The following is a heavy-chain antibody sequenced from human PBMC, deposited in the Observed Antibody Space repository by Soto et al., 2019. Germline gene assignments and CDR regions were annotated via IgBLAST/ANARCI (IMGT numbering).Heavy chain of an antibody. D-gene: IGHD3-3*01. V-gene: IGHV3-23*01. Sequence: GGSLRLSCAGSGFTFSSYAMSWARQAPGKGLEWVSAISGSGGSTYYADSVKGRFTISRDNSKNTLYLQMNSLRAEDTAVYYCAKDPDFDFWSGYFGYWGQGTLVTVSS. CDR3: AKDPDFDFWSGYFGY. J-gene: IGHJ4*02. CDR1: GFTFSSYA. CDR2: ISGSGGST.